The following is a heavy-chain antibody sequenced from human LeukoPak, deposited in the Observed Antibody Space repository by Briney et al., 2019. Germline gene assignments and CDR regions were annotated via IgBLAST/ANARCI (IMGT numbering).Heavy chain of an antibody. CDR2: IYSGGST. J-gene: IGHJ6*02. D-gene: IGHD6-19*01. V-gene: IGHV3-66*01. Sequence: GGSLRLSCAASGFTLSSYAMSWVRQAPGKGLEWVSVIYSGGSTYYADSVKGRFTISRDNSKNTLYLQMNSLRAEDTAVYYCARDLVAGISSYYYGMDVWGQGTTVTVSS. CDR3: ARDLVAGISSYYYGMDV. CDR1: GFTLSSYA.